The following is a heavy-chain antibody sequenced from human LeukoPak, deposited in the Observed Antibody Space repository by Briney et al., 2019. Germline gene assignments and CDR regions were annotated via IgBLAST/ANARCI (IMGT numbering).Heavy chain of an antibody. Sequence: SETLSLTCTVSGGSISSGGYYWSWIRQPPGKGLEWIGEINHSGSTNYNPSLKSRVTISVDTSKNQFSLKLSSVTAADTAVYYCARVNHPVGIVVVPAAPIDIWGQGTMVTVSS. CDR2: INHSGST. CDR1: GGSISSGGYY. V-gene: IGHV4-39*07. CDR3: ARVNHPVGIVVVPAAPIDI. D-gene: IGHD2-2*01. J-gene: IGHJ3*02.